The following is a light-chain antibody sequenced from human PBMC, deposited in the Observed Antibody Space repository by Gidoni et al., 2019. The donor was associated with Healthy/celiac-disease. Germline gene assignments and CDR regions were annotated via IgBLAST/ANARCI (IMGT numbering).Light chain of an antibody. CDR3: QQRSNWHLCS. J-gene: IGKJ2*04. CDR2: DAS. V-gene: IGKV3-11*01. Sequence: EIVFTQSPATLSLSPGERATLSCRASQSVSSYLAWYQQKPGQAPRLLIYDASNRVTGSPARCSSSGGGTDFTITISSREHEDVAVYYCQQRSNWHLCSFGQGTKLEIK. CDR1: QSVSSY.